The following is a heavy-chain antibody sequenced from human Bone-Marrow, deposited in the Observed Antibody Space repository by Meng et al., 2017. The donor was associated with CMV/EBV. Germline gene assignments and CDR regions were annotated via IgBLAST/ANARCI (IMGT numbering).Heavy chain of an antibody. CDR2: IYYSGST. D-gene: IGHD3-22*01. CDR1: GGSISSSSYY. J-gene: IGHJ5*02. CDR3: ARHNPPGYMIPYTFDP. Sequence: GARRLSCTVLGGSISSSSYYWGWIRQPPGKGLEWIGSIYYSGSTYYNPSLKSRVTISVDTSKNQFSLKLSSVTAADTAVYYCARHNPPGYMIPYTFDPWGQGTLVTVSS. V-gene: IGHV4-39*01.